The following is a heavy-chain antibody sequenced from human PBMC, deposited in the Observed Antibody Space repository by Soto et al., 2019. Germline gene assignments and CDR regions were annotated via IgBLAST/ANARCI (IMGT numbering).Heavy chain of an antibody. CDR1: GSTFTSSV. CDR3: AAYADGPYRPPYDY. J-gene: IGHJ4*02. D-gene: IGHD3-16*02. Sequence: GGALRLSCAASGSTFTSSVMAWVRRPPGRGLEWISSLGLIPRHTFYADSVKGRFTISRDNSRTTLYLQMTGLTFDDTAVYYCAAYADGPYRPPYDYWGQGTQVTVSS. CDR2: LGLIPRHT. V-gene: IGHV3-23*01.